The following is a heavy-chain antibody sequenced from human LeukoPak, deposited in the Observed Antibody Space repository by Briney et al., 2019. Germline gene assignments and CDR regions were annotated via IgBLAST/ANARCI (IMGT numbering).Heavy chain of an antibody. V-gene: IGHV4-39*07. CDR3: ARRSPLTTVTTWFDY. CDR2: IYYSGST. Sequence: SETLSLTCTVSGGSISSSSYYWGWIRQPPGKGLEWIGSIYYSGSTYYNPSLKSRVTISVDTSKNQFSLKLSSVTAADTAVYYCARRSPLTTVTTWFDYWGQGTLVTVSS. J-gene: IGHJ4*02. D-gene: IGHD4-11*01. CDR1: GGSISSSSYY.